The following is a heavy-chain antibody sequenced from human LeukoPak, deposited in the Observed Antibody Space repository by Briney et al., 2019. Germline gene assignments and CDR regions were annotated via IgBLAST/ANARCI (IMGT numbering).Heavy chain of an antibody. CDR2: IYTSGST. J-gene: IGHJ6*03. D-gene: IGHD6-19*01. V-gene: IGHV4-61*02. CDR1: GGSIRSSSYY. Sequence: SETLSLTCTVSGGSIRSSSYYWSWIRQPAGKGLEWIGRIYTSGSTNYNPSLKSRVTMSVDTSKNQFSLKLSSVTAADTAVYYCARGRRGYDYKREYSSGWYFPYYMDVWGKGTTATVSS. CDR3: ARGRRGYDYKREYSSGWYFPYYMDV.